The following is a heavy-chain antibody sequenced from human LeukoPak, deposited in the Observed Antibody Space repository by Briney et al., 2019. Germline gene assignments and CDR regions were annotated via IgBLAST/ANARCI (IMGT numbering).Heavy chain of an antibody. J-gene: IGHJ6*02. CDR1: GFTFSSYA. Sequence: QPGRSLRLSCAASGFTFSSYAMHWVRQAPGKGLEWVAVISYDGSNKYYADSVKGRFTISRDNSKNTLYLQTNSLRAEDTAVYYCARDLWVLLGDYYGMDVWGQGTTVTVSS. CDR3: ARDLWVLLGDYYGMDV. V-gene: IGHV3-30-3*01. CDR2: ISYDGSNK. D-gene: IGHD1-26*01.